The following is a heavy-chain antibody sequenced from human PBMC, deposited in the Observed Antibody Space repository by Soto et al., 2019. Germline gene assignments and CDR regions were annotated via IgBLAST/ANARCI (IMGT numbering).Heavy chain of an antibody. V-gene: IGHV4-30-4*01. CDR2: IYYSGST. D-gene: IGHD6-6*01. J-gene: IGHJ5*02. Sequence: PSETLSLTCTVSGCSISSGDYYWSWIRQPPGKGLEWIGYIYYSGSTFYNPSLKSRLTISVDTSKNQFSLKLSSVTAADTAVYYCARERPDGARLDPWGQGTLVTVSS. CDR1: GCSISSGDYY. CDR3: ARERPDGARLDP.